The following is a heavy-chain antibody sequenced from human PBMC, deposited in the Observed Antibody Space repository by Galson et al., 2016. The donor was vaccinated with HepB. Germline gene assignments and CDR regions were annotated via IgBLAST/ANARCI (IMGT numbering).Heavy chain of an antibody. CDR2: FIPITGTP. Sequence: CKASGGTLSSHAINWVRQAPGQGLEWMGVFIPITGTPNYAQRFQGRLTITADESTSTTYMDLRSLKSDDTAVYYCARFHTSGYDYYFDSWGQGTLVTVSS. V-gene: IGHV1-69*01. CDR1: GGTLSSHA. CDR3: ARFHTSGYDYYFDS. J-gene: IGHJ4*02. D-gene: IGHD3-22*01.